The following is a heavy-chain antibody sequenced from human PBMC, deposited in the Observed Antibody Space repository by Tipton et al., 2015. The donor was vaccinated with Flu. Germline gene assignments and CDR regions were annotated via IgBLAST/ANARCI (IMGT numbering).Heavy chain of an antibody. Sequence: GLVKPSETLSLTCTVSGGSVSSGSYYWSWIRQPPGKGLEWIGYIYYSGSTNYNPSLKSRVTISVDTSKNQFSLKLSSVTAADTAVYYCARGDFWRGYYVDYWGQGTLVTVSS. D-gene: IGHD3-3*01. CDR1: GGSVSSGSYY. CDR2: IYYSGST. V-gene: IGHV4-61*01. CDR3: ARGDFWRGYYVDY. J-gene: IGHJ4*02.